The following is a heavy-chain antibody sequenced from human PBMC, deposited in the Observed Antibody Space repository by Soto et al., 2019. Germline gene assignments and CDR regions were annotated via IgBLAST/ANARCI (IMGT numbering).Heavy chain of an antibody. CDR3: ARGGDYYYGLDV. V-gene: IGHV1-18*01. CDR2: ISAFNGQT. CDR1: GYIFTSYG. Sequence: ASVKVSCKASGYIFTSYGVSWVRQAPGQGLEWMGWISAFNGQTNYIQKVQGRVTLTTEASTSTAYMELRSLRSDDTAVYYCARGGDYYYGLDVWGQGTTVTVSS. J-gene: IGHJ6*02. D-gene: IGHD3-16*01.